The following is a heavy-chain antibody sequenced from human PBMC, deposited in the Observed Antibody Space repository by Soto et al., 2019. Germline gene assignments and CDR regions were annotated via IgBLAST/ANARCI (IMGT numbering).Heavy chain of an antibody. CDR2: IYHSGST. D-gene: IGHD2-21*01. CDR1: GGSISSGGYS. J-gene: IGHJ4*02. V-gene: IGHV4-30-2*01. Sequence: PSETLSLTCAVSGGSISSGGYSWSWIRQPPGKGLEWIGYIYHSGSTYYNPSLKSRVTISVDRSKSQFSLKLSSVTAADTAVYYCARGNVVPLAYWGQGTLVTVSS. CDR3: ARGNVVPLAY.